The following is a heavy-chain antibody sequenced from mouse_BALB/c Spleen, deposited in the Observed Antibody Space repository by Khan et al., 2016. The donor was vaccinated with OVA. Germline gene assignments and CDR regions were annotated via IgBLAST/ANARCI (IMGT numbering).Heavy chain of an antibody. CDR3: ARGGYSVFAY. CDR1: GYTFTDYI. D-gene: IGHD2-14*01. V-gene: IGHV1-77*01. J-gene: IGHJ3*01. CDR2: IFPGSDTP. Sequence: QVQLQQSGPELVKPGASLKVSCKASGYTFTDYIIGWVRQSTRQGLEWIGDIFPGSDTPYYNEKFKDKATLTADKSSNTAYMQLSSLNSEDSAVYYCARGGYSVFAYWGQGTLVTVSA.